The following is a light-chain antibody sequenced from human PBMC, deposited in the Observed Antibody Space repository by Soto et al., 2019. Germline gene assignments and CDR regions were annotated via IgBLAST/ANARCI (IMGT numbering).Light chain of an antibody. CDR3: QHYNSYGT. CDR1: QTITGSY. J-gene: IGKJ1*01. V-gene: IGKV3-20*01. Sequence: EVVLTQFPGTLSLSPGERATLSCRASQTITGSYLAWYQQKPGQAPRLLIHGASTRATGIPGRFSGGGTGTDFNLSISRVQPDDFATYYCQHYNSYGTFGQGTKVDIK. CDR2: GAS.